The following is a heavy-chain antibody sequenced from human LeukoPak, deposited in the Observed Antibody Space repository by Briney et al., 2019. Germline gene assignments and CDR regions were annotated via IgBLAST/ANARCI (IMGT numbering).Heavy chain of an antibody. CDR1: GSSFSMYW. CDR2: IIQDGTEK. Sequence: PGGSLRLSCAASGSSFSMYWMNWVRQAPGKGLEWVANIIQDGTEKYYVDSVGGRFTISRDNAKNSLYLQMNSLRAEDTAVYYRARDRASVWGQGTLVTVSS. CDR3: ARDRASV. D-gene: IGHD2-2*01. J-gene: IGHJ1*01. V-gene: IGHV3-7*01.